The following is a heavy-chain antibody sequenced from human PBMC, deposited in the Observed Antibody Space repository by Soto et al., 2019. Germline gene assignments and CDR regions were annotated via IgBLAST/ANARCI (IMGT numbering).Heavy chain of an antibody. CDR2: INPDTGSA. CDR1: GYTFTTYY. V-gene: IGHV1-46*01. Sequence: ASVKVSCKASGYTFTTYYIHWVRQAPGQGLEWMGIINPDTGSASYAQKFQGRVTVTRDTSTSTAYMELSRLGSEDTAVYHSARDTNVAFTYPYYGMDVWGQGTTVTVSS. J-gene: IGHJ6*02. D-gene: IGHD1-1*01. CDR3: ARDTNVAFTYPYYGMDV.